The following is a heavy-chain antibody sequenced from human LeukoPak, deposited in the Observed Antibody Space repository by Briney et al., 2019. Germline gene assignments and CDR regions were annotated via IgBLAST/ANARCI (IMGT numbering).Heavy chain of an antibody. V-gene: IGHV3-53*01. Sequence: GGSLRLSCAASGFTVSSNYMSWVRQAPGKGLEWVSVIYSGGSTYYADSVKGRFTISRDNSKNTLYLQMNSLRAADTAVYYCARDECSGGSCYPDYWGQGTLVTVSS. CDR1: GFTVSSNY. CDR3: ARDECSGGSCYPDY. J-gene: IGHJ4*02. D-gene: IGHD2-15*01. CDR2: IYSGGST.